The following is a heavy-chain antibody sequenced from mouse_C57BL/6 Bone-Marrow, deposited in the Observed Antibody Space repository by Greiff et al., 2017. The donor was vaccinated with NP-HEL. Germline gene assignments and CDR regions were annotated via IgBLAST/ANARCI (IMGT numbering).Heavy chain of an antibody. CDR2: IYPGDGDT. CDR3: ARYYGSSYYFDY. CDR1: GYAFSSYW. V-gene: IGHV1-80*01. J-gene: IGHJ2*01. Sequence: QVQLQQSGAELVKPGASVKISCKASGYAFSSYWMNWVKQRPGKGLEWIGQIYPGDGDTNYNGKFKGRATLTADKSSSTAYMQLSSLTSEDSAVYFCARYYGSSYYFDYWGQGTTLTVSS. D-gene: IGHD1-1*01.